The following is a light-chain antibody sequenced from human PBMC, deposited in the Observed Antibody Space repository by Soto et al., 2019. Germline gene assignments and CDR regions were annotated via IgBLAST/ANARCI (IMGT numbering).Light chain of an antibody. J-gene: IGKJ1*01. CDR1: QSISSW. CDR3: KQYNSYSWT. Sequence: TQSPSTLSASVGDRVTITCRASQSISSWLAWYQQKPGKAPKLLIYDASSLESGVPSRFSGSGSGTEFTLTISSLQPDDFATYYCKQYNSYSWTFGQGTKVDIK. CDR2: DAS. V-gene: IGKV1-5*01.